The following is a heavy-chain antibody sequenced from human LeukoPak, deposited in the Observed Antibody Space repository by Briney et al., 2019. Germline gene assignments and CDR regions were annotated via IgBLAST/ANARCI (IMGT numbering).Heavy chain of an antibody. Sequence: GGSLRLSCAASGFTFSSYWMSWVRQAPGKGLEWVANIKQDGSERYYVDSVKGRFTISRDNAKNSLYLQMNSLRAEDTAVYYCARETGDYYYYGMDVWGQGTTVTVSS. CDR3: ARETGDYYYYGMDV. J-gene: IGHJ6*02. CDR2: IKQDGSER. V-gene: IGHV3-7*01. CDR1: GFTFSSYW.